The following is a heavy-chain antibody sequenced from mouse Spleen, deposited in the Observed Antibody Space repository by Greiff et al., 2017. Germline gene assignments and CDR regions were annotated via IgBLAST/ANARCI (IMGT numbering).Heavy chain of an antibody. V-gene: IGHV1-72*01. J-gene: IGHJ3*01. CDR3: ARSHYSKGDWFAY. D-gene: IGHD2-5*01. Sequence: QSCKASGYTFTSYWMHWGKQRPGRGLEWIGRIDPNSGGTKYNEKFKSKATLTVDKPSSTAYMQLSSLTSEDSAVYYCARSHYSKGDWFAYWGQGTLVTVSA. CDR2: IDPNSGGT. CDR1: GYTFTSYW.